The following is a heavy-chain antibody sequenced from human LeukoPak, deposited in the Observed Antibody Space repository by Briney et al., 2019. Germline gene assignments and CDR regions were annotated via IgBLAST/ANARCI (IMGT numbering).Heavy chain of an antibody. Sequence: GASVKVSCKASGGTFSSYAISWVRQAPGQGLEWMGGIIPIFGTANYAQKFQGRVTITADESTSTAYMELSSLRSEDTAVYYCAGGYDYGDYVPVWGYYYGMDVWGQGTTVTVSS. CDR2: IIPIFGTA. J-gene: IGHJ6*02. CDR1: GGTFSSYA. V-gene: IGHV1-69*13. D-gene: IGHD4-17*01. CDR3: AGGYDYGDYVPVWGYYYGMDV.